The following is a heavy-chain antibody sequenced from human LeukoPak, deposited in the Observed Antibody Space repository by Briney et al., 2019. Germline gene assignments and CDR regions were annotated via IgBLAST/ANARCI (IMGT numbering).Heavy chain of an antibody. CDR2: IYHSEDT. CDR1: GGSITSSNYY. J-gene: IGHJ4*02. D-gene: IGHD6-19*01. Sequence: SETLSLTCSVSGGSITSSNYYWAWIRQPPGKGLEWIGSIYHSEDTYYNPSLKSRVTISVDTSKNQFSLKLSSVTAADTAVYYCARHEMGSGWYSGIPRDFDYWGQGTLVTVSS. V-gene: IGHV4-39*01. CDR3: ARHEMGSGWYSGIPRDFDY.